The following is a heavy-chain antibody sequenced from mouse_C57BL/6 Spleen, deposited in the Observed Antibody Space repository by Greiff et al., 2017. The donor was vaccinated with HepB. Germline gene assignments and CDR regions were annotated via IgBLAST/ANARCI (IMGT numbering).Heavy chain of an antibody. CDR2: INPGSGGT. Sequence: VKLQESGAELVRPGTSVKVSCKASGYSFTDYLIEWVKQRPGQGLEWIGVINPGSGGTNYNEKFKGKAALTADKSSSTAYMQLSSLTSEDSAVYFCARFLTGTYYAMDYWGQGTSVTVSS. J-gene: IGHJ4*01. CDR3: ARFLTGTYYAMDY. V-gene: IGHV1-54*01. CDR1: GYSFTDYL. D-gene: IGHD1-1*01.